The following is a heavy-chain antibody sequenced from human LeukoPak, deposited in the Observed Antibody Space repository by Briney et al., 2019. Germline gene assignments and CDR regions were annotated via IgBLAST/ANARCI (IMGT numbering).Heavy chain of an antibody. CDR1: GFTFSSYS. V-gene: IGHV3-21*01. Sequence: GGSLRHSCAASGFTFSSYSMNWVRQAPGKGLEWVSSISSSSSYIYYADSVKGRFTISRDNAKNSLYLQMNSLRAEDTAVYYCARGGNDYVWGSYRHIYPGIFDYWGQGTLVTVSS. CDR2: ISSSSSYI. J-gene: IGHJ4*02. CDR3: ARGGNDYVWGSYRHIYPGIFDY. D-gene: IGHD3-16*02.